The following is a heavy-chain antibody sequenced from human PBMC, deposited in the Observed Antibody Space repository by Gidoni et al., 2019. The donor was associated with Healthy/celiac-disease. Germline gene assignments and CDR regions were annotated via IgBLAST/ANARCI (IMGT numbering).Heavy chain of an antibody. CDR2: ISSSSSYI. D-gene: IGHD2-21*02. Sequence: EVQLVESGGGLVKPGGSLRLSCAASGFTFSSYSLTWVRQAPGTGLGWVSSISSSSSYIYDADSVKGRFTISRDNAKNSLYLQMNSLRAEDTAVYYCARGSSLAYCGGDCYSRAGWYFDLWGRGTLVTVSS. CDR3: ARGSSLAYCGGDCYSRAGWYFDL. V-gene: IGHV3-21*01. J-gene: IGHJ2*01. CDR1: GFTFSSYS.